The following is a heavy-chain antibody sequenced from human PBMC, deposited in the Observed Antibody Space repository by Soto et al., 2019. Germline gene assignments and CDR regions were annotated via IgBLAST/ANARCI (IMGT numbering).Heavy chain of an antibody. D-gene: IGHD5-12*01. CDR3: AREDLYSGYEYFDY. CDR1: GFTFSSYS. V-gene: IGHV3-48*01. CDR2: ISSSSSTI. Sequence: PGGSLRLSCAASGFTFSSYSMNWVRQAPGKGLEWVSYISSSSSTIYYADSVKGRFTISRDNAKNSLYLQMNSLRAEDTAVYYCAREDLYSGYEYFDYWGQGTLVTVSS. J-gene: IGHJ4*02.